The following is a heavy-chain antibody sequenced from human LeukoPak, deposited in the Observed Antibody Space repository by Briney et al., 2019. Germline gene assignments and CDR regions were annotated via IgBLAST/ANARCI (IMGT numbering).Heavy chain of an antibody. V-gene: IGHV3-21*01. CDR3: ARASSGWYGNFDY. CDR1: GFTFSSYS. Sequence: EGSLRLSCAASGFTFSSYSKNWVRQAPGKGLEWISSISSSSSYIYYADSVKGRFTISRDNAKNSLYLQMNSLRAEDTAVYYCARASSGWYGNFDYWGQGTLVTVSS. J-gene: IGHJ4*02. D-gene: IGHD6-19*01. CDR2: ISSSSSYI.